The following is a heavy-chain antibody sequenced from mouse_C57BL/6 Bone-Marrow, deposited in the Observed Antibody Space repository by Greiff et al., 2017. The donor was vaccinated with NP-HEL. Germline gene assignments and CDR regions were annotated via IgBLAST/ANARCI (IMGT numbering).Heavy chain of an antibody. J-gene: IGHJ1*03. D-gene: IGHD1-1*01. Sequence: VQLQQSGPVLVKPGASVKMSCKASGYTFTDYYMNWVKQSHGKSLEWIGVINPYNGGTSYNQKFKGKATLTVDKSSSTAYMELNSLTSEDSAVYYCASPYHGSYWYFDVWGTGTTVTVSS. V-gene: IGHV1-19*01. CDR2: INPYNGGT. CDR3: ASPYHGSYWYFDV. CDR1: GYTFTDYY.